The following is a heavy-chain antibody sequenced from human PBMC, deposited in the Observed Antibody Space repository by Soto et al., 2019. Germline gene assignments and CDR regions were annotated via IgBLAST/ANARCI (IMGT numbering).Heavy chain of an antibody. CDR2: IYTSGST. CDR1: GGSISSYY. J-gene: IGHJ4*02. V-gene: IGHV4-4*07. D-gene: IGHD3-22*01. Sequence: SETLSLTCTVSGGSISSYYWSWIRQPAGRGLEWIGRIYTSGSTNYNPSLKSRVTMSVDTSKNQFSLKLSSVTAADTAVYYCARGPHDYYYDSSGYYYFDYWGQGTLVTVSS. CDR3: ARGPHDYYYDSSGYYYFDY.